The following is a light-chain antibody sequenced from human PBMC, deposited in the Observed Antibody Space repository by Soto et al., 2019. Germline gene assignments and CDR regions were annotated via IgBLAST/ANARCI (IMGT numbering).Light chain of an antibody. CDR2: YDS. J-gene: IGLJ3*02. V-gene: IGLV3-21*04. CDR1: NIGSYS. CDR3: QVWDSSSDWV. Sequence: SYVLTQPPSVSVAPGKTARITCGGNNIGSYSVHWHQQKPGQAPVLVIYYDSDRPSGIPERFSGSNSGNTATLTISRVGAGDEADYYCQVWDSSSDWVFGGGTKLTVL.